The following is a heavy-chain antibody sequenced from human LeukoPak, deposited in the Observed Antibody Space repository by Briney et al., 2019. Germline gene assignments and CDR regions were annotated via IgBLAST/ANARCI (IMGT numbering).Heavy chain of an antibody. J-gene: IGHJ5*02. CDR2: IYYSGST. D-gene: IGHD6-13*01. CDR3: ARDPVAAGKGLDP. Sequence: SETLSLTCTVSGGSISSYYWSWIRQPPGKGLEWIGYIYYSGSTNYNPSLKSRVTISVDTSKNQFSLKLSSVTAADTAVYYCARDPVAAGKGLDPWGQGTLVTVSS. CDR1: GGSISSYY. V-gene: IGHV4-59*01.